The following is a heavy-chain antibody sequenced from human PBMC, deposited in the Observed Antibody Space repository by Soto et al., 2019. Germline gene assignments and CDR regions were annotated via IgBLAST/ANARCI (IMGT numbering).Heavy chain of an antibody. CDR3: ASSTYYYGSGTHPPPYSSYYMDV. V-gene: IGHV4-59*01. Sequence: SETLSLTCTVSGGSISSYYWSWIRQPPGKGLEWIGYIYYSGSTNYNPSLKSRVTISVDTSKNQFSLKLSSVTAADTAVYYCASSTYYYGSGTHPPPYSSYYMDVWGKGTTVTVSS. CDR1: GGSISSYY. J-gene: IGHJ6*03. CDR2: IYYSGST. D-gene: IGHD3-10*01.